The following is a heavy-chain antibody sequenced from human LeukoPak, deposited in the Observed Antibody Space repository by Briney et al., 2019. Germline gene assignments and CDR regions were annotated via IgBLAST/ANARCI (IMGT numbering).Heavy chain of an antibody. CDR2: ISYDGSNK. D-gene: IGHD3-22*01. Sequence: GGSLRFSCAASGFTFSSYAMHWVRQAPGKGLEWVAVISYDGSNKYYADSVKGRFTISRDNSKNTLYLQMNSLRAEDTAVYYCARGPNPGAEYDSSGYYSEYFDYWGQGTLVTVSP. J-gene: IGHJ4*02. V-gene: IGHV3-30-3*01. CDR3: ARGPNPGAEYDSSGYYSEYFDY. CDR1: GFTFSSYA.